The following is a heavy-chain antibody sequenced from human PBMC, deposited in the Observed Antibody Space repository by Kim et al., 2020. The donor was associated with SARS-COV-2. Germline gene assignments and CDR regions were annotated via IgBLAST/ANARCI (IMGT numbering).Heavy chain of an antibody. CDR1: GGSLSNIH. V-gene: IGHV4-59*01. CDR3: AGNYEGQGGRGY. Sequence: SETLSLTCTVSGGSLSNIHWSWIRQPPGKGLEWIGYICDSGNTKYNPSLNSRVTISIDTSRRHFSLRLTSVTTADTAVYFCAGNYEGQGGRGYWGQGT. J-gene: IGHJ4*02. D-gene: IGHD3-16*01. CDR2: ICDSGNT.